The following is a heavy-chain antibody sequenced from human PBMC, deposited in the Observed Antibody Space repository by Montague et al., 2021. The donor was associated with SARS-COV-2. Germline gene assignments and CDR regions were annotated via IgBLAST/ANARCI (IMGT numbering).Heavy chain of an antibody. D-gene: IGHD4-17*01. V-gene: IGHV4-59*02. CDR2: IYDSGST. J-gene: IGHJ4*02. CDR3: ARENTVTTFGGPYYIDS. CDR1: GSSVRSYY. Sequence: SETLSLTCIVSGSSVRSYYWSWIRQPPGGGLEWIGYIYDSGSTXXXPSXXXRVTISVDTSKNQFSLKLSSVTAADTAVYYCARENTVTTFGGPYYIDSWGQGTLVTVSA.